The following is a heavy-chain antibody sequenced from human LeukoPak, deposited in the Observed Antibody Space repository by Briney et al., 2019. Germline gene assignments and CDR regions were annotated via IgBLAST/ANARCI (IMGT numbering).Heavy chain of an antibody. J-gene: IGHJ6*03. V-gene: IGHV4-34*01. CDR2: INHSGST. CDR1: GGFFSGYY. D-gene: IGHD3-22*01. Sequence: PSETLSLTCAVYGGFFSGYYWSWIRQPPGKGLECIGEINHSGSTNYNPSLKSRVTISVDTSKNQFSLKLSSVTAADTAVYYCARGAIPGDLSGYYSSYYYYYMDVWGKGTTVTVSS. CDR3: ARGAIPGDLSGYYSSYYYYYMDV.